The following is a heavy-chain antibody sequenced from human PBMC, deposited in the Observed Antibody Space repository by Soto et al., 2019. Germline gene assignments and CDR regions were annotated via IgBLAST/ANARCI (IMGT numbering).Heavy chain of an antibody. D-gene: IGHD2-21*01. J-gene: IGHJ6*02. CDR3: ARSLWSPYFYYGLDV. Sequence: LNISFEASGFSLSSYGMHWVRQAPLKVLEWVAVISYDGSNKYYADSVRGRFNSSRDNSKNTLYLDMHSLTTDDTAVYFCARSLWSPYFYYGLDVWGHGTTHTATS. CDR1: GFSLSSYG. CDR2: ISYDGSNK. V-gene: IGHV3-30*03.